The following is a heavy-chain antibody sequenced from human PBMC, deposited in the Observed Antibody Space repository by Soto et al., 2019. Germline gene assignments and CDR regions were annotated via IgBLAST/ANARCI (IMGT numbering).Heavy chain of an antibody. J-gene: IGHJ4*02. V-gene: IGHV4-31*03. CDR3: ARAIYGDLDY. Sequence: SETLSLTCTVSGGSISSGGYYWSWIRQHPGKGLEFIGYVYSSGSTYSAPSFQSRLTMSLDRSKNQFSLNLTSVTAADTAVYYCARAIYGDLDYWGQGTLVTVSS. CDR2: VYSSGST. CDR1: GGSISSGGYY. D-gene: IGHD4-17*01.